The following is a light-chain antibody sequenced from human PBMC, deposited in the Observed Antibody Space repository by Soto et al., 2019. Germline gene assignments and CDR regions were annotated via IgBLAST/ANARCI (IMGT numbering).Light chain of an antibody. Sequence: ALTQPPSASGSPGQSVTISCTGTSSDVGGYNYVSWYQQHPGKAPKLMIYEVSKRPSGVPDRFSGSKSGNTASLTVSGLQAEDEADYYCSSYAGSILYVFGTGTKLTVL. J-gene: IGLJ1*01. CDR3: SSYAGSILYV. CDR1: SSDVGGYNY. V-gene: IGLV2-8*01. CDR2: EVS.